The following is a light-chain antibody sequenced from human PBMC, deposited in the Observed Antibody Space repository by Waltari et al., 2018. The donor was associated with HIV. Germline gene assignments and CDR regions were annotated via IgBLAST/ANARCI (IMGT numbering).Light chain of an antibody. CDR3: QQYYSTPYT. CDR1: QSVLYSSNNKNY. CDR2: WAS. V-gene: IGKV4-1*01. J-gene: IGKJ2*01. Sequence: DIVMTQSPDSLTVSLGERATINCKSSQSVLYSSNNKNYLAWYPQKPGHPPKLLIYWASTRESGVPDRFSGSGSGTDFTLAISSLQAEDVAVYYCQQYYSTPYTFGQGTKLDIK.